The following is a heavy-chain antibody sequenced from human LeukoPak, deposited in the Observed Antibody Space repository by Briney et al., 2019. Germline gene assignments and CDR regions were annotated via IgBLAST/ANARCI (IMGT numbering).Heavy chain of an antibody. CDR2: ISWNSGSI. V-gene: IGHV3-9*01. Sequence: SGRSLRLSCAASGFTFDDYAMHWVRQAPGKGLEWVSGISWNSGSIGYADSVKGRFTISRDNAKNSLYLQMNSLRAEDTALYYCAKASGVTIFGVVTSWGQGTLVTVSS. J-gene: IGHJ5*02. CDR3: AKASGVTIFGVVTS. CDR1: GFTFDDYA. D-gene: IGHD3-3*01.